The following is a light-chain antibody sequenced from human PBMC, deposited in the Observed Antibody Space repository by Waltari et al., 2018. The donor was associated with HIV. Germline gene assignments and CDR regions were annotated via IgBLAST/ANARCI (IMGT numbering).Light chain of an antibody. CDR1: EVDIGYMMF. J-gene: IGLJ3*02. Sequence: QSALTQPASVSGSPGQSITISCNAPEVDIGYMMFVSCYQHVPGRAPHLIIYGGSIRSSRVSHRFSASNSGKTASLTISGLQTADEAIYYCCAYVGTLTPAFGGGTQLTVL. CDR2: GGS. V-gene: IGLV2-23*01. CDR3: CAYVGTLTPA.